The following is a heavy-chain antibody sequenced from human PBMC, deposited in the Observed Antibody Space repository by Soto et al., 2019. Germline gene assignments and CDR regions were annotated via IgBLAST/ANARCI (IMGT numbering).Heavy chain of an antibody. CDR3: ARGRATLPVFAFDV. Sequence: QITLKGSGPTLVKPTQTLTLTCTLSGISLSTSGVGLGWIRQTPGKALEWLALIYWNDDKHYSPSLESRLTSTKDTSKNQAVLTMTNMDPVDTATYYCARGRATLPVFAFDVWGQGTVVTVSS. D-gene: IGHD1-1*01. J-gene: IGHJ3*01. V-gene: IGHV2-5*01. CDR2: IYWNDDK. CDR1: GISLSTSGVG.